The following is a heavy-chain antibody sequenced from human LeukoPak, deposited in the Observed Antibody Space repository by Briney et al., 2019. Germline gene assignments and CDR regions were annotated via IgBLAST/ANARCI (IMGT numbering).Heavy chain of an antibody. D-gene: IGHD6-19*01. CDR2: INPNSGGT. CDR1: GYTFTGYY. CDR3: ARGRSIAVAGNWFDP. V-gene: IGHV1-2*02. J-gene: IGHJ5*02. Sequence: ASVKVSRKASGYTFTGYYMHWVRQAPGQGLEWMGWINPNSGGTNYAQKFQGRVTMTRDTSISTAYMELSRLRSDDTAVYYCARGRSIAVAGNWFDPWGQGTLVTVSS.